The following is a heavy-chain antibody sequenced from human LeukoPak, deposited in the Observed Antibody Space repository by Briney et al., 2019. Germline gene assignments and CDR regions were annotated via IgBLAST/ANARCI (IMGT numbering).Heavy chain of an antibody. Sequence: ESGPTLVKPTQTLTLTCTFSGFSLSTSGVGVGWIRQPPGKALEWLALIYWDDDKRYSPSLKSRLTITKDTSKNQVVLIMTNMDPVDTATCYCAHRSYSSGLFDYWGQGTLVTVSS. CDR1: GFSLSTSGVG. D-gene: IGHD6-19*01. CDR2: IYWDDDK. J-gene: IGHJ4*02. V-gene: IGHV2-5*02. CDR3: AHRSYSSGLFDY.